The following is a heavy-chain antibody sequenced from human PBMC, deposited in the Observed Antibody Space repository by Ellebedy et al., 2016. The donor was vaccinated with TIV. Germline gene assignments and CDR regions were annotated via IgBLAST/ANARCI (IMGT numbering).Heavy chain of an antibody. V-gene: IGHV5-51*01. D-gene: IGHD3-22*01. CDR1: GYSFTSYW. CDR3: ARPFGYDSSGYPPWAFDI. CDR2: IYPGDSDT. J-gene: IGHJ3*02. Sequence: GESLKISXKGSGYSFTSYWIGWVRQMPGKGLEWMGIIYPGDSDTRYSPSFQGQVTISADKSISTAYLQWSSLKASDTAMYYCARPFGYDSSGYPPWAFDIWGQGTMVTVSS.